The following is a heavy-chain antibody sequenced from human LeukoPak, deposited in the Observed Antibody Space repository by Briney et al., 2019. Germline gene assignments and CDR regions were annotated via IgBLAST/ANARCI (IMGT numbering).Heavy chain of an antibody. Sequence: ASVKVSCKASGYTFTNYGVTWVRQAPGQGLEWMGWMNPNSGNTGYAQKFQGRVTMTRNTSISTAYMELSSLRSEDTAVYYCARSRGWFATNAFDIWGQGTMVTVSS. CDR1: GYTFTNYG. CDR2: MNPNSGNT. V-gene: IGHV1-8*02. CDR3: ARSRGWFATNAFDI. J-gene: IGHJ3*02. D-gene: IGHD3-10*01.